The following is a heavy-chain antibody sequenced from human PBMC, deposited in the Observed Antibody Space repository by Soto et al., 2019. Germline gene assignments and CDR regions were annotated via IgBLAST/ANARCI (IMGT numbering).Heavy chain of an antibody. Sequence: PSETLSLTCTVSGGSISSGDYYWSWIRQPPGKGLEWIGYIYYSGSTYYNPSLKSRVTISVDTSKNQFSLKLSSVTAADTAVYYCASGGSSGCLFHWGQGTLVTVSS. CDR2: IYYSGST. CDR3: ASGGSSGCLFH. J-gene: IGHJ4*02. CDR1: GGSISSGDYY. V-gene: IGHV4-30-4*01. D-gene: IGHD6-19*01.